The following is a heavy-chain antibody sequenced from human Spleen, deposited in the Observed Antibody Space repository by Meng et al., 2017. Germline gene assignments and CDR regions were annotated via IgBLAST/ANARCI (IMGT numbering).Heavy chain of an antibody. CDR1: GGSFSGYY. CDR3: ARGRTYSSSWLNY. J-gene: IGHJ4*02. CDR2: INHSGST. V-gene: IGHV4-34*01. D-gene: IGHD6-13*01. Sequence: QVQLQQWGAGLLKPSETLSLTCAVYGGSFSGYYWSWIRQPPGKGLEWIGEINHSGSTNYNPSLKSRVTISVDTSKNQFPLKLSSVTAADTAVYYCARGRTYSSSWLNYWGQGTLVTVSS.